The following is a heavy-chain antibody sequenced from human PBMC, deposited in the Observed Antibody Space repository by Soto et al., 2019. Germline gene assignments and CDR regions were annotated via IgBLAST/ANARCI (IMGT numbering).Heavy chain of an antibody. CDR1: GFTFISYS. CDR2: ISSSSSYK. Sequence: PGGSLRLSCAASGFTFISYSMNWVRQAPGKGLEGVPSISSSSSYKYYADSVKGRLTISRDNAKNSLYLQMNSRRAEDTAVYYCARAYDFWSGYLYYYYYYGMDVWGQGTTVTVSS. J-gene: IGHJ6*02. CDR3: ARAYDFWSGYLYYYYYYGMDV. V-gene: IGHV3-21*01. D-gene: IGHD3-3*01.